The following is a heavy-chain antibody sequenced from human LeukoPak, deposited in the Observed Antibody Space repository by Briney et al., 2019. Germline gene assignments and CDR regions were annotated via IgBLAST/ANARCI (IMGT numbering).Heavy chain of an antibody. CDR1: GYTFTSYG. D-gene: IGHD3-16*02. CDR3: ARDPKPIMITFGGVIANDAFDI. J-gene: IGHJ3*02. V-gene: IGHV1-18*01. Sequence: ASVKVSCKASGYTFTSYGISWVRQAPGQGLEWMGWISAYNGNTNYAQRLQGRVTMTADTSTSTAYMELRSLRSDDTAVYYCARDPKPIMITFGGVIANDAFDIWGQGTMVTVSS. CDR2: ISAYNGNT.